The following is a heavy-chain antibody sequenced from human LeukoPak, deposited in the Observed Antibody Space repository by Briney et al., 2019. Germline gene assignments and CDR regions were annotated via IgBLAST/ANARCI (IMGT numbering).Heavy chain of an antibody. CDR1: GFTFSSYE. CDR2: IYSGGRT. V-gene: IGHV3-53*01. Sequence: GGSLRLSCAASGFTFSSYEMNWVRQAPGKGLEWVSVIYSGGRTYYGDSVKGRFTFSRDNSKNTLYLQMNSLRAEDTAVYYCARVLSGRGSLYSYYYYMDVWGKGTTVTISS. D-gene: IGHD3-10*01. J-gene: IGHJ6*03. CDR3: ARVLSGRGSLYSYYYYMDV.